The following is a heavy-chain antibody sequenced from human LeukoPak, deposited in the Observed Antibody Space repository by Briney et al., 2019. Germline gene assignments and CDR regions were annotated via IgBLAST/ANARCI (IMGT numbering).Heavy chain of an antibody. CDR1: GFTFSNAW. V-gene: IGHV4-34*01. D-gene: IGHD6-19*01. CDR3: ARPVSGSSGWYYNY. CDR2: INHSGST. J-gene: IGHJ4*02. Sequence: GSLRLSCAASGFTFSNAWMSWVRQAPGKGLEWIGEINHSGSTNYNPSLKSRVTISVDTSKNQFSLKLSSVTAADTAVYYCARPVSGSSGWYYNYWGQGTLVPVSS.